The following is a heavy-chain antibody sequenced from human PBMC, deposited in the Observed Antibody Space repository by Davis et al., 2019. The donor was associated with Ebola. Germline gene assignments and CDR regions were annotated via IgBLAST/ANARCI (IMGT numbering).Heavy chain of an antibody. V-gene: IGHV4-34*01. CDR2: INHSGST. J-gene: IGHJ4*02. CDR1: GGSFSGYY. CDR3: ARGLDSITGTFDY. Sequence: PSETLSLTCAVYGGSFSGYYWSWIRQPPGKGLEWIGEINHSGSTNYNPSLKSRVTISVDTSKNQFSLKLSSVTAADTAVYYCARGLDSITGTFDYWGQGTLVTVSS. D-gene: IGHD1-7*01.